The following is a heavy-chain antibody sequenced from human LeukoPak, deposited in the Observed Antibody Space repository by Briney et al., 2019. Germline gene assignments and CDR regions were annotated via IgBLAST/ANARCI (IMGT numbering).Heavy chain of an antibody. CDR2: IWYDGSNK. CDR3: ARVNYDYGAYVGAFGL. D-gene: IGHD4-17*01. Sequence: GRSLRLSCAASGFTFSSYAMNWVRQAPGKGLEWVAVIWYDGSNKYYVDSVKGRFTISRDNSKNTLSLQMNSLRAEDTAVYYCARVNYDYGAYVGAFGLLGQATMVTVSS. CDR1: GFTFSSYA. J-gene: IGHJ3*01. V-gene: IGHV3-33*08.